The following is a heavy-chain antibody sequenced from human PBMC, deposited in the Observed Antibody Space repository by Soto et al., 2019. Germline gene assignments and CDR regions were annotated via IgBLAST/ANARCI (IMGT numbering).Heavy chain of an antibody. V-gene: IGHV6-1*01. J-gene: IGHJ4*02. Sequence: QTLSLPCAISGDSVSSNSAIWNWIRQSPSRGLEWLGRTYYRSKWYNNYAESVKGRITINPDTSKNQFSLQLNSVTPEDTAVYYCSTWHFDYWGQGTLVTVSS. CDR1: GDSVSSNSAI. CDR2: TYYRSKWYN. CDR3: STWHFDY.